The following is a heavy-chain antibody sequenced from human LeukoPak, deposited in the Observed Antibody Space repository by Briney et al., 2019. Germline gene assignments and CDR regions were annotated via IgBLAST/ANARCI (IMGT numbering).Heavy chain of an antibody. CDR1: GFTFSSYA. D-gene: IGHD6-19*01. Sequence: GGSLRLSCAASGFTFSSYAMRWVRQAPGKGLEWVAVISYDGSNKYYADSVKGRFTISRDNSKNTLYLQMNSLRAEDTAVYYCARGDGSRWSGDYWGQGTLVTVSS. CDR3: ARGDGSRWSGDY. J-gene: IGHJ4*02. CDR2: ISYDGSNK. V-gene: IGHV3-30-3*01.